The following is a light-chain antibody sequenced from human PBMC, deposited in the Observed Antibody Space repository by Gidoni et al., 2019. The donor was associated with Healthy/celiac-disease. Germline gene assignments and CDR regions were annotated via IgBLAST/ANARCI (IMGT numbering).Light chain of an antibody. Sequence: VCITCRASQSISSYLNWYQQKPGKAPKLLIYAASSLQSGVPSRFSGSGSGTDFTLTISSLQPEDFATYYWQQSYSTPQTFGQGTKVEIK. CDR1: QSISSY. J-gene: IGKJ1*01. V-gene: IGKV1-39*01. CDR2: AAS. CDR3: QQSYSTPQT.